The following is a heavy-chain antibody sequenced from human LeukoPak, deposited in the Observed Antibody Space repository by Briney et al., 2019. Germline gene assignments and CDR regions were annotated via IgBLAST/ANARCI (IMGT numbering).Heavy chain of an antibody. V-gene: IGHV3-30*03. CDR1: GFTFSSYG. CDR3: ARGRTVAGNNWFAP. CDR2: ISYDGNTK. Sequence: GGSLRLSCAASGFTFSSYGMQWVRQAPGKGLEWVAIISYDGNTKYYGDSVRGRFTISRDNSKNTVYLQMSSLRADDTAIYYCARGRTVAGNNWFAPWGQGTLVTVSS. J-gene: IGHJ5*02. D-gene: IGHD6-19*01.